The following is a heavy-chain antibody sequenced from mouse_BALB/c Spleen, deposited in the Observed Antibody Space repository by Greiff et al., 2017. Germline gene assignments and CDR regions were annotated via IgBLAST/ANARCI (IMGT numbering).Heavy chain of an antibody. CDR1: GYTFTSYW. V-gene: IGHV1-7*01. D-gene: IGHD1-1*01. Sequence: QVQLQQSGAELAKPGASVKMSCKASGYTFTSYWMHWVKQRPGQGLEWIGYINPSTGYTEYNQKFKDKTTLTADKSSSTAYMQLSSLTSEDSAVYYCARWGTTDCDYWGQGTTLTVSS. CDR2: INPSTGYT. J-gene: IGHJ2*01. CDR3: ARWGTTDCDY.